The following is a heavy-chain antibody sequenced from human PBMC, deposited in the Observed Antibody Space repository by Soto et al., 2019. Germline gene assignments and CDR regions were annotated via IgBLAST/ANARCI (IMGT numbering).Heavy chain of an antibody. CDR1: GYTFTSYG. D-gene: IGHD3-22*01. V-gene: IGHV1-18*01. J-gene: IGHJ4*02. Sequence: QVQLVQSGAEVKKPGASVKVSCKASGYTFTSYGISWVRQAPGQGLEWMGWISAYHGNTNYAQKLQGRVTMTTDTSTSPAYMEPRSIRYDDTAVYYCARDDSSGSREWYFDYWGQGPLVTVSS. CDR2: ISAYHGNT. CDR3: ARDDSSGSREWYFDY.